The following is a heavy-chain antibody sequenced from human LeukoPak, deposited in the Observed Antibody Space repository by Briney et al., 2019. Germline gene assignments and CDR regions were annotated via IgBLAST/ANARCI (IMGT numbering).Heavy chain of an antibody. Sequence: PGRSLRLSCAASGFTFSSYGMHWVRQAPGKGLEWVAVISYDGSNKYYADSVKGRFTISRDNSKNTLYLQMNSLRAEDTAVYYCARGDSGSDHSGQRNDYWGQGTLVTVSS. CDR1: GFTFSSYG. V-gene: IGHV3-30*03. CDR3: ARGDSGSDHSGQRNDY. CDR2: ISYDGSNK. D-gene: IGHD1-26*01. J-gene: IGHJ4*02.